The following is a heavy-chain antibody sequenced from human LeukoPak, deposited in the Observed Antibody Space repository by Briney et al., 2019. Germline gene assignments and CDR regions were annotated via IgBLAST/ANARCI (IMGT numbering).Heavy chain of an antibody. CDR3: ARDPSSVTLYFFDY. V-gene: IGHV1-2*02. CDR1: GYTFRGDY. D-gene: IGHD4-11*01. J-gene: IGHJ4*02. CDR2: IDANNGDT. Sequence: ASVKVSCKASGYTFRGDYIHWLRQAPGQGLEWMGWIDANNGDTKSAQKFQGRVTMSRDTSISTAYMDLSSLSPDDAAVYYCARDPSSVTLYFFDYWGQGTLVTVSS.